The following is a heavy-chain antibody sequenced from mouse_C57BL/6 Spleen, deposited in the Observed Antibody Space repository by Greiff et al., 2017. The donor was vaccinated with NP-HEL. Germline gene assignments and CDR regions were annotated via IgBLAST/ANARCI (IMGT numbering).Heavy chain of an antibody. D-gene: IGHD2-3*01. Sequence: EVQRVESGGGLVKPGGSLKLSCAASGFTFSDYGMHWVRQAPEKGLEWVAYISSGSSTIYYADTVKGRFTISRDNAKNTLFLQMTSLRSEDTAMYYCARGWLLRGAWFAYWGQGTLVTVSA. CDR3: ARGWLLRGAWFAY. V-gene: IGHV5-17*01. CDR2: ISSGSSTI. CDR1: GFTFSDYG. J-gene: IGHJ3*01.